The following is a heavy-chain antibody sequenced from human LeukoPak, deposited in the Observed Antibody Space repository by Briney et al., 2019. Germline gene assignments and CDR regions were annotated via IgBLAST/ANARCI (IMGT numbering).Heavy chain of an antibody. D-gene: IGHD4-11*01. CDR2: IYYSGST. CDR3: ARHRPVYYYYGMDV. V-gene: IGHV4-59*08. Sequence: SETLSLTCSVSGGSISSYYWSRIRQPPGKGLEWLGFIYYSGSTNYNPFLKSRVTISVDTSKNQFSLKLSSVTAADTAVYYCARHRPVYYYYGMDVWGQGTTVTVSS. J-gene: IGHJ6*02. CDR1: GGSISSYY.